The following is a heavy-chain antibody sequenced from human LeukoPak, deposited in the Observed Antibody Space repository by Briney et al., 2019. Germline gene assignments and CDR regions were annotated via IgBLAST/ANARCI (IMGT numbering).Heavy chain of an antibody. CDR2: ITYDGSSE. CDR1: GVTFSNYG. J-gene: IGHJ4*02. CDR3: AKRGDGGHKSLEY. Sequence: PGGSLRLSCVASGVTFSNYGMHWVRQAPGKGLEWVATITYDGSSEYYADSVKDRFTVSRDNSKNTLYLQMSSLKTEDTAVYYCAKRGDGGHKSLEYWGQGTLVIVSS. D-gene: IGHD3-16*01. V-gene: IGHV3-30*18.